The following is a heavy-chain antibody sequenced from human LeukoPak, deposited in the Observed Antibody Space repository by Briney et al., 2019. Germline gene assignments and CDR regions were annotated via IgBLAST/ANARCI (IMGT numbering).Heavy chain of an antibody. D-gene: IGHD6-19*01. CDR1: GFTFSSYA. V-gene: IGHV3-23*01. Sequence: GGSPRLSCAASGFTFSSYAMSWVRQAPGKGLEWVSAISGSGGSTYYADSVKGRFTISRDNSKNALYLQMNSLRAEDTAVYYCAKTGIAVAGTDYWGQGTLVTVSS. CDR2: ISGSGGST. CDR3: AKTGIAVAGTDY. J-gene: IGHJ4*02.